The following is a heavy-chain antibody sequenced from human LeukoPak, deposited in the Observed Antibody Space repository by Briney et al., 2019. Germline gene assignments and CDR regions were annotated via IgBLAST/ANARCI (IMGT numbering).Heavy chain of an antibody. V-gene: IGHV4-39*07. CDR3: ARAGRYCSSTSCLSFDY. J-gene: IGHJ4*02. CDR2: IYYSGST. D-gene: IGHD2-2*01. Sequence: PSETLSLTCTVSGGSISSSSYYWGWIRQPPGKGLEWIGSIYYSGSTYYNPSLKSRVTISVDTSKNQFSLKLSSVTAADTAVYYCARAGRYCSSTSCLSFDYWGQGTLVTVSS. CDR1: GGSISSSSYY.